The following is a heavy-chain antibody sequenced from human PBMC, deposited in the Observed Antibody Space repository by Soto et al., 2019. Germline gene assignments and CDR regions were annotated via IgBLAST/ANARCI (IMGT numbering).Heavy chain of an antibody. J-gene: IGHJ5*02. CDR2: IYYSGST. V-gene: IGHV4-39*01. D-gene: IGHD6-19*01. CDR3: ATTRAVWSDP. CDR1: GGSISSSSYY. Sequence: QLQLQESGPGLVKPSETLSLTCTVSGGSISSSSYYWGWIRQPPGRGLEWIGRIYYSGSTYYNQSLKSRASIAVDTSKSQCSLELGSVTAADTAVYYCATTRAVWSDPWGQGTLVTVSS.